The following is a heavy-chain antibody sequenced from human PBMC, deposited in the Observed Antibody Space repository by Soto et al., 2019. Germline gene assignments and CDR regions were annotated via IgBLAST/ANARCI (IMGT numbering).Heavy chain of an antibody. V-gene: IGHV3-23*01. CDR3: AKARYYDSTGYLYYFDY. CDR1: GFTISNYA. J-gene: IGHJ4*02. Sequence: PGGSLRLSCAASGFTISNYAMSWVRKAPGKGLEWVSSITGSGDYTYYEDSVKGRFTISRDNSKNTLYLQMNSLRAEDTAVYYCAKARYYDSTGYLYYFDYWGQGTLVTVSS. D-gene: IGHD3-22*01. CDR2: ITGSGDYT.